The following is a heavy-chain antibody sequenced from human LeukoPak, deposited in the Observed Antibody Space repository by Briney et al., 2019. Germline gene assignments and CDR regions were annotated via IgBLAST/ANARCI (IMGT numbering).Heavy chain of an antibody. CDR1: GFAFTNAW. CDR3: TSDDPVNRS. J-gene: IGHJ4*02. D-gene: IGHD2/OR15-2a*01. V-gene: IGHV3-15*01. CDR2: IKSKTNGGTT. Sequence: GGSLRLSCAASGFAFTNAWMSWVRQAPGKGLEWVGRIKSKTNGGTTDYAAPVKGRFTISRGDSKNTLFLQMNTLKTEDTAMYYCTSDDPVNRSWGQGTLVTVSS.